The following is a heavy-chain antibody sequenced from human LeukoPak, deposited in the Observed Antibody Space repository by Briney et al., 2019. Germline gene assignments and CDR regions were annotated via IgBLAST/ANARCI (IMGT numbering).Heavy chain of an antibody. D-gene: IGHD4-17*01. J-gene: IGHJ4*02. CDR2: ITVYNGNT. CDR3: ARGYDYGDYVGDFDY. V-gene: IGHV1-18*01. Sequence: ASVRVSYEASGYTFTIYPISWGRQAPGQGGEGMGWITVYNGNTNYAQTLHGRVTMTTDTSTSTAYMEVRSLRSDDTAVYYCARGYDYGDYVGDFDYWGQGTLVTVSS. CDR1: GYTFTIYP.